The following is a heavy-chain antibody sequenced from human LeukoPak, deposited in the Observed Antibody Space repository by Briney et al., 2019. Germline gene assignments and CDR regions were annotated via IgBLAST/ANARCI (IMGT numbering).Heavy chain of an antibody. CDR2: ISGSGGST. V-gene: IGHV3-23*01. J-gene: IGHJ4*02. D-gene: IGHD3-22*01. CDR3: AKDILYYDSSGYSSE. CDR1: GFTFSSYA. Sequence: GGSLRLSCAASGFTFSSYAMSWARQAPGKGLEWVSAISGSGGSTYYADSVKGRFTISRDNSKNTLYLQMNSLRAEDMAVYYCAKDILYYDSSGYSSEWGQGTLVTVSS.